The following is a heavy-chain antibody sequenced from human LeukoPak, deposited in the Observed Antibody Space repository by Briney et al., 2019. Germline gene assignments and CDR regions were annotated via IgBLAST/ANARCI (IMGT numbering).Heavy chain of an antibody. CDR1: GGSISSSSYY. Sequence: SETLSLTCTVSGGSISSSSYYWGWIRQPPGKGLEWIGSIYYSGSTYYNPSLKSRVTISVDTSKNQFSLKLSSVTAADTAVYYRARPNFNYDILTGYYPSGYFDYWGQGTLVTVSS. CDR2: IYYSGST. J-gene: IGHJ4*02. D-gene: IGHD3-9*01. CDR3: ARPNFNYDILTGYYPSGYFDY. V-gene: IGHV4-39*01.